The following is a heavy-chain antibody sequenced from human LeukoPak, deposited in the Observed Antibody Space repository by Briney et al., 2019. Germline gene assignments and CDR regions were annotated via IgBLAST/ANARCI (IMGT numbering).Heavy chain of an antibody. D-gene: IGHD3-22*01. V-gene: IGHV1-69*04. CDR3: ARGLNYYDSSGYLGY. CDR2: IIPTLGIA. CDR1: GGTFSSYA. Sequence: GASVKVSCKASGGTFSSYAISWVRQAPGQGLEWMGRIIPTLGIANYAQKFQGRVTITADKSTSTAYMELSSLRSEDTAVYYCARGLNYYDSSGYLGYWGQGTLVTVSS. J-gene: IGHJ4*02.